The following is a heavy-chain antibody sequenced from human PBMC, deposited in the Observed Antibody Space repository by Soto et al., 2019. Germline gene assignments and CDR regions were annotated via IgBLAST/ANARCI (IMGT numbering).Heavy chain of an antibody. CDR2: ISAYNGNT. CDR1: GYTFTSYG. CDR3: ARGVDGTALVAGTTYRYSWFDP. D-gene: IGHD1-7*01. J-gene: IGHJ5*02. Sequence: ASVKVSCKASGYTFTSYGISWVRQAPGQGLEWMGWISAYNGNTNYAQKLQGRVTMTTDTSTSTAYMELRSLRSDDTAVYYCARGVDGTALVAGTTYRYSWFDPWGQGTLVTVSS. V-gene: IGHV1-18*01.